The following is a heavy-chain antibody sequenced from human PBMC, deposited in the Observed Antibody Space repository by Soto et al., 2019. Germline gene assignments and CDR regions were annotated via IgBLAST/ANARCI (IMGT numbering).Heavy chain of an antibody. J-gene: IGHJ6*02. CDR2: ISDNGSKK. CDR1: GFPFTSHA. Sequence: QVQLVESGGGVVQPGRSLRLSCAASGFPFTSHAMHCVRQVPGKGLEWVASISDNGSKKYYADSVQGRLTISRVNSKNTVYLRRNNLRAKDTAVYFGARDVRENYYFGMDVLGQGTPVTVSS. CDR3: ARDVRENYYFGMDV. V-gene: IGHV3-30*03.